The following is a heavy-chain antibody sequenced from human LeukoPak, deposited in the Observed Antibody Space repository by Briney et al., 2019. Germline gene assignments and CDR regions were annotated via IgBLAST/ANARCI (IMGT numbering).Heavy chain of an antibody. CDR2: INSDGSST. Sequence: GRSLRLSCSASAFTFSIYWMHWVRQGPRERRVRVSRINSDGSSTSYADSVKGRFTISRDNAKNTVYLQMNSLRTEDTAVYYCATSRTFDYWGQGTLVTVSS. CDR1: AFTFSIYW. CDR3: ATSRTFDY. V-gene: IGHV3-74*01. D-gene: IGHD2-8*01. J-gene: IGHJ4*02.